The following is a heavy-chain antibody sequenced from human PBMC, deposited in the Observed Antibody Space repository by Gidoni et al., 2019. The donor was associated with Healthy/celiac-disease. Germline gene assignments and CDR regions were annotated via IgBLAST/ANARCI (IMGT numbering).Heavy chain of an antibody. CDR1: GVTFTSYA. D-gene: IGHD6-25*01. V-gene: IGHV3-23*01. J-gene: IGHJ4*02. CDR3: AKGPQREMWVD. CDR2: ISGSGGST. Sequence: EVHLLEYGGDLVQSGGSLSLSCSASGVTFTSYAMSWVRQAPGKGLEWVSAISGSGGSTYYADSVKGRFTISRDNSKNTLYLQMNSLRAEDTAVYYCAKGPQREMWVDWGQGTLVTVSS.